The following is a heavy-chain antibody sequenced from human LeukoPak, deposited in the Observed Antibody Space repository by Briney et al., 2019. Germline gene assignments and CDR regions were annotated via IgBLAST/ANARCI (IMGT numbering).Heavy chain of an antibody. J-gene: IGHJ3*02. CDR3: AKDPNGDYIGTFDI. Sequence: GGSLRLSCAASGFTFSSYVMSWVRQAPGKGLEWVSVIGSGGGSTQYADSVQGRFTISRDNSKNTLYLQMNSLRAEDTAIYYCAKDPNGDYIGTFDIWGQGTMVTVSS. D-gene: IGHD4-17*01. V-gene: IGHV3-23*01. CDR1: GFTFSSYV. CDR2: IGSGGGST.